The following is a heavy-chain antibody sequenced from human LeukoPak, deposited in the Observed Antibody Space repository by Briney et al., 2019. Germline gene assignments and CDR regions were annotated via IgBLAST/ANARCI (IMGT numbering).Heavy chain of an antibody. Sequence: GGSLRLSCAASGFTFSNYGMHWVRQAPGKGLEWVAVIWYDGSNEYYADSVRGRFTISRDNSKNTLYLQMNSLTDEDTAVYHCASPPSSGWPGGWGQGTLVTVSS. V-gene: IGHV3-33*01. CDR2: IWYDGSNE. J-gene: IGHJ4*02. D-gene: IGHD6-19*01. CDR3: ASPPSSGWPGG. CDR1: GFTFSNYG.